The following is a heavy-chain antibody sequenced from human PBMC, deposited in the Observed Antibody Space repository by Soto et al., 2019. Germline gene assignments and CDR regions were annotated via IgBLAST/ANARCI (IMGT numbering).Heavy chain of an antibody. CDR3: ARDVGSSSWHALDI. V-gene: IGHV3-33*01. Sequence: QVQLEESGGGVVQPGESLRLSCAASGFTFSTYLMHWVRQAPGKGLEWVAVIYSDGATEYYGDSVKGRFIISRDNSRSTLYVQMNDLRVEDTAVYFCARDVGSSSWHALDIWGQGTMVSVSS. J-gene: IGHJ3*02. CDR2: IYSDGATE. D-gene: IGHD6-13*01. CDR1: GFTFSTYL.